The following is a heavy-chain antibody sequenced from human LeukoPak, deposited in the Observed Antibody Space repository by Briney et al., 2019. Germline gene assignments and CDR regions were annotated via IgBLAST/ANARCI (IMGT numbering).Heavy chain of an antibody. CDR1: GLTFSDPW. Sequence: PGGSLRLSCAVSGLTFSDPWMNWVRQAPGKGLEWVGHIKSKVDGGTTDYAAPVKGRFTISRDDSKTMVFLEMDSLKTEDTAVYYCTTAYFDFWGQGTLVTVSS. CDR2: IKSKVDGGTT. V-gene: IGHV3-15*01. J-gene: IGHJ4*02. CDR3: TTAYFDF.